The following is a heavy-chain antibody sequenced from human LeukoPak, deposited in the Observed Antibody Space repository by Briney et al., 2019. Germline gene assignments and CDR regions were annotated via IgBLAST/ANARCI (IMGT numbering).Heavy chain of an antibody. J-gene: IGHJ4*02. CDR1: GFTFSSYW. D-gene: IGHD6-13*01. Sequence: GGSLRLSCAASGFTFSSYWMHWVRQAPGEGLVWVSRINSDGSSTSYADSVKGRFTISRDNAKNSLYLQMNSLRAEDTAVYYCARDHDSSSWYTPQHYFDYWGQGTLVTVSS. V-gene: IGHV3-74*01. CDR2: INSDGSST. CDR3: ARDHDSSSWYTPQHYFDY.